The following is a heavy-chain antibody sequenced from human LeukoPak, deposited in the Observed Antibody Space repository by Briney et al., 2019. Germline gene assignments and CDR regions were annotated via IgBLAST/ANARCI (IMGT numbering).Heavy chain of an antibody. V-gene: IGHV3-30*19. CDR2: ISYDGSYK. Sequence: QSGGSLRLSCAASGFTFSSFGMHWVRQAPGKGLEWVAVISYDGSYKYYGDSVKGRFTISRDNSKNTVHLHMNSLRAEDTAVYYCAKDAAHMKRPGHSSGQFDYWGQGTLVTVSS. CDR3: AKDAAHMKRPGHSSGQFDY. D-gene: IGHD6-19*01. CDR1: GFTFSSFG. J-gene: IGHJ4*02.